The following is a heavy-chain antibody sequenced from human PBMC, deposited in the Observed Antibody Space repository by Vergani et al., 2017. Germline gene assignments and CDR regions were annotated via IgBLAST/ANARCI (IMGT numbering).Heavy chain of an antibody. V-gene: IGHV3-48*01. CDR3: ARVGDGYKRPAYYYGMDV. J-gene: IGHJ6*02. CDR1: GFTFSSYS. CDR2: ISSSSSTI. Sequence: EVQLVESGGGLVQPGGSLRLSCAASGFTFSSYSMNWVRQAPGKGLEWVSYISSSSSTIYYADSVKGRFTISRDNAKNSLYLQMNSLRAEDTAVYYCARVGDGYKRPAYYYGMDVWGQGTTVTVSS. D-gene: IGHD5-24*01.